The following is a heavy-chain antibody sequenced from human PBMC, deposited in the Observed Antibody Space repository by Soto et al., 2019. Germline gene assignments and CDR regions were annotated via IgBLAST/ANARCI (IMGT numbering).Heavy chain of an antibody. D-gene: IGHD1-26*01. V-gene: IGHV4-39*01. CDR2: IYYSGST. Sequence: SETLSLTCTVSGGSISSSSYYWGWIRQPPGKGLEWIGSIYYSGSTYYNPSLKSRVTISVDTSKNQFSLKLSSVTAADTAVYYCADMRELLRFSGDAFDIWGQGTMVTVSS. CDR3: ADMRELLRFSGDAFDI. J-gene: IGHJ3*02. CDR1: GGSISSSSYY.